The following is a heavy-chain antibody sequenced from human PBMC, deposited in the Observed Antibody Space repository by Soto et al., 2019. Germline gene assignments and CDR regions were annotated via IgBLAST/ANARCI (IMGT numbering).Heavy chain of an antibody. CDR1: GYTFTNYD. V-gene: IGHV1-18*01. CDR2: ISPYSDNT. D-gene: IGHD6-19*01. Sequence: QIQLVQSGAEVKKPGASVKVSCKASGYTFTNYDIGWVRQAPGQGLEWMRWISPYSDNTNYAQKLQGRVTMTTDTSMSTAYMELRSLRSDDTAVYYCVRFASSGWYTGGYWGQGTLVTVSS. CDR3: VRFASSGWYTGGY. J-gene: IGHJ4*02.